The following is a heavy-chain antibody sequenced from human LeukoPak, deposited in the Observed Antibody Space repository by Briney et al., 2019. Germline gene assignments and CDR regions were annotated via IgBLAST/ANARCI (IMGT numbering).Heavy chain of an antibody. D-gene: IGHD6-19*01. CDR1: GFSFSGYG. CDR2: ISSSSSYI. J-gene: IGHJ5*02. V-gene: IGHV3-21*01. Sequence: PGGSLRLSCAASGFSFSGYGMHWVRQAPGKGLEWVSSISSSSSYIYYADSVKGRFTISRDNAKNSLYLQMNSLRAEDTAVYYCARDHSGWSDWFDPWGQGTLATVSS. CDR3: ARDHSGWSDWFDP.